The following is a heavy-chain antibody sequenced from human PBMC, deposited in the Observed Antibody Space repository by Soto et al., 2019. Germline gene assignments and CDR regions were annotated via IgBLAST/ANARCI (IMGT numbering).Heavy chain of an antibody. CDR2: IYYSGST. D-gene: IGHD6-19*01. V-gene: IGHV4-39*07. CDR1: GGSISSSSYY. CDR3: ARGGIAVAGKVNYYYYYGMDV. J-gene: IGHJ6*02. Sequence: SETLSLTCTVSGGSISSSSYYWGWIRQPPGKGLEWIGSIYYSGSTYYNPSLKSLVTISVDTSKNHFSLKLSSVTAADTAVYYCARGGIAVAGKVNYYYYYGMDVWGQVTTVTVSS.